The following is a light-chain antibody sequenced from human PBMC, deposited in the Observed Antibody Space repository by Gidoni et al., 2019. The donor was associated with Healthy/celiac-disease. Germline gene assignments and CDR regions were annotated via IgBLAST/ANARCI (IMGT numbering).Light chain of an antibody. V-gene: IGKV3-11*01. Sequence: EIVLTQSPATLSLSPGERATLSCRASQSVSSYLAWYQHKPGQAPRLLIYDASNRATDIPARFSGSESGTDFTLTISSLEPEDFAVYYCQQRSNWPPGAYTFGQGTKLEIK. CDR3: QQRSNWPPGAYT. J-gene: IGKJ2*01. CDR2: DAS. CDR1: QSVSSY.